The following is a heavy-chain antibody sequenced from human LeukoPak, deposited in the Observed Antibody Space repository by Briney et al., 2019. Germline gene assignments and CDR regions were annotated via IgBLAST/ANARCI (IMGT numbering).Heavy chain of an antibody. Sequence: GGSLRLSCAASGFTFTTYRMNWVRQAPGKGLEWVSYISSSSGTIYYADSVKGRFTISRDNAKNSLYLQMNSLRAEDTAVYYCATHELKDAFDIWGQGTMVTVSS. CDR2: ISSSSGTI. CDR1: GFTFTTYR. J-gene: IGHJ3*02. CDR3: ATHELKDAFDI. D-gene: IGHD3-10*01. V-gene: IGHV3-48*01.